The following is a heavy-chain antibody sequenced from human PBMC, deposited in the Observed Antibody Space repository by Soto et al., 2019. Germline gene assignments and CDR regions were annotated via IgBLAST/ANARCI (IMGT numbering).Heavy chain of an antibody. CDR1: GGTFSSYT. D-gene: IGHD6-13*01. Sequence: SVKVSCKASGGTFSSYTISWVRQVPGQGLEWMGRIIPILGIANYAQKFQGRVTITADKSTSTAYMELSSLRSEDTAVYYCAREGVAAAGTEMSGAFDIWGQGTMVTVSS. CDR3: AREGVAAAGTEMSGAFDI. CDR2: IIPILGIA. J-gene: IGHJ3*02. V-gene: IGHV1-69*04.